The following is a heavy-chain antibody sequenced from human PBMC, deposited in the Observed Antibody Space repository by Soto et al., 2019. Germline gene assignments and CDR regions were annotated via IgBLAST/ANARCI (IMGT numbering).Heavy chain of an antibody. CDR2: IYYSGST. CDR1: GGSISSGGYY. D-gene: IGHD5-12*01. V-gene: IGHV4-31*03. CDR3: ARDRDGYNYFYFDY. Sequence: SETLSLTCTVSGGSISSGGYYWSWIRQHPGKGLEWIGYIYYSGSTYYNPSLKSRVTISVDTSKNQFSLKLSSVTAADTAVYYCARDRDGYNYFYFDYWGQGTLVTVSS. J-gene: IGHJ4*02.